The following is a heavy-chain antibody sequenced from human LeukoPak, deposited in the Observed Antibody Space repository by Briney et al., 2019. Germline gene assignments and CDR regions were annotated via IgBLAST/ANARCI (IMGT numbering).Heavy chain of an antibody. D-gene: IGHD3-10*01. CDR3: AKDLVTMVRVVIFHYYYGMDV. CDR2: ISYDGSNK. V-gene: IGHV3-30*18. J-gene: IGHJ6*02. Sequence: PGRSLRLSCAASGFTFSSYGMHGVRQAPGKGLEWVAVISYDGSNKYYADSVKGRFTISRDNSKNTLYLQMNSLRAEDTAVYYCAKDLVTMVRVVIFHYYYGMDVWGQGTTVTVSS. CDR1: GFTFSSYG.